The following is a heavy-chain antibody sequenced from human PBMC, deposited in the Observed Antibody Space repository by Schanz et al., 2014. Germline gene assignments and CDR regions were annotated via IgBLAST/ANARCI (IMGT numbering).Heavy chain of an antibody. V-gene: IGHV5-10-1*03. CDR1: GYSFTSYW. CDR2: IDPTDSDT. Sequence: EVQLVQSGAEVKKPGESLRISCKGSGYSFTSYWITWVRQKPGKGLEWMGRIDPTDSDTNYSPSFQGHVTFSVDKSISTAYLQWSSLKASDTAIYYCARQALGDDYWGQGTLVTVSP. CDR3: ARQALGDDY. J-gene: IGHJ4*02.